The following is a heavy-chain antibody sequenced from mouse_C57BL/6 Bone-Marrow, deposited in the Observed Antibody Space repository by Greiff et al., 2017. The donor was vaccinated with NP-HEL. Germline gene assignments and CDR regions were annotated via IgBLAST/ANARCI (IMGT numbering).Heavy chain of an antibody. CDR2: IDPSDSYT. J-gene: IGHJ4*01. Sequence: VQLQQPGAELVMPGASVKLSCKASGYTFTSSWMHWVKQRPGQGLEWIGEIDPSDSYTNYNQKFKGKSTLTVDKSSSTAYMQLSSMTSEDSAVYYCARFYYYGSSFYYAMDYWGQGTSVTVSS. V-gene: IGHV1-69*01. CDR1: GYTFTSSW. CDR3: ARFYYYGSSFYYAMDY. D-gene: IGHD1-1*01.